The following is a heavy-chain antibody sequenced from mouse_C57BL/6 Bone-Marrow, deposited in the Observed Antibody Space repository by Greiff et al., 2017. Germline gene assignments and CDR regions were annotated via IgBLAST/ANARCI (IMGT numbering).Heavy chain of an antibody. D-gene: IGHD3-3*01. V-gene: IGHV1-15*01. CDR1: GYTFTDYE. J-gene: IGHJ1*03. CDR2: IDPETGGT. Sequence: QVQLQQSGAELVRPGASVTLSCKASGYTFTDYEMHLVKQTPVHGLEWIGAIDPETGGTAYNQKFKGKAILTADKSSSTAYMELRSLTSEDSAVYYCTREGGGLVWYFDVWRTGATVTVSS. CDR3: TREGGGLVWYFDV.